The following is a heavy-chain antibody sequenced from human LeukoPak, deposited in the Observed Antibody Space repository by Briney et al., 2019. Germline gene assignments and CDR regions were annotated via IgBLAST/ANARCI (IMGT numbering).Heavy chain of an antibody. J-gene: IGHJ6*03. Sequence: GSLRLSCAASGFTFSSYSMNWVRQAPGKGLEWIGEINHSGSTNYNPSLKSRVTISVDTSKNQFSLKLSSVTAADTAVYYCARWDYYGSGSSRRYYYYMDVWGKGTTVTVSS. CDR3: ARWDYYGSGSSRRYYYYMDV. CDR2: INHSGST. V-gene: IGHV4-34*01. D-gene: IGHD3-10*01. CDR1: GFTFSSYS.